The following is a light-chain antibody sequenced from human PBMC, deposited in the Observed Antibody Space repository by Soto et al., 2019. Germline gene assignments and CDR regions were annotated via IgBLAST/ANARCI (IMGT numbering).Light chain of an antibody. J-gene: IGLJ3*02. Sequence: QSVLTQPPSASGTPGQRVTISCSGSSSNIGSNYVYWYQQLPGTAPKLLIYNNNQRPSGVPDRFSGSKSGISASLAISGLRSEDEADYYCAAWDDSLSGRVFGGGTKLTVL. CDR3: AAWDDSLSGRV. CDR2: NNN. V-gene: IGLV1-47*02. CDR1: SSNIGSNY.